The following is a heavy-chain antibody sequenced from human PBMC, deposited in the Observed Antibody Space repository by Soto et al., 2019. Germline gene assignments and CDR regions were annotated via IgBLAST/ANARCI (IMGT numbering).Heavy chain of an antibody. V-gene: IGHV4-34*01. CDR1: GGSFSGYY. D-gene: IGHD5-18*01. CDR3: ARFSGYSYAMDY. Sequence: QVQLQQWGAGLLKPSETLSLTCAVYGGSFSGYYWSWIRQPPGKGLEWIGEINHSGSTNYNPSLKSRVTISVDTSNNQCSLKLSSVTAADTAVYYCARFSGYSYAMDYWGKGTLVTVSS. CDR2: INHSGST. J-gene: IGHJ4*02.